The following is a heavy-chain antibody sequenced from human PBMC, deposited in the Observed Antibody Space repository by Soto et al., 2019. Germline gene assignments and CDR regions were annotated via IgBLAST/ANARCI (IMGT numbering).Heavy chain of an antibody. CDR1: GYTFTSYD. CDR3: ARGYCSSTSCSYYYYYYYMDV. J-gene: IGHJ6*03. D-gene: IGHD2-2*01. CDR2: MNPNSGNT. V-gene: IGHV1-8*01. Sequence: ASVKVSCKASGYTFTSYDINWVRQATGQGLEWMGWMNPNSGNTGYAQKFQGRVTMTRNTSISTAYMELSSLRSEDTAVYYCARGYCSSTSCSYYYYYYYMDVWGKGTTVTVS.